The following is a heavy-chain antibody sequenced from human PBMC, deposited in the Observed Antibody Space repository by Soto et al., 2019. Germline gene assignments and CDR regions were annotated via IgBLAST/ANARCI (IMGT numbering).Heavy chain of an antibody. CDR2: INQDGAET. J-gene: IGHJ4*02. CDR3: ARVGDGYTSSSVEC. Sequence: EVQVEESRGDLVQPGGSLRLSCAASGFTFSRYWMTWVRQAPGKGLEWLANINQDGAETYYVDSVKGRFSISRDNAKNSVYLQMNSLRTEDTAVYFCARVGDGYTSSSVECWGQGTLVTVSS. CDR1: GFTFSRYW. D-gene: IGHD3-16*01. V-gene: IGHV3-7*05.